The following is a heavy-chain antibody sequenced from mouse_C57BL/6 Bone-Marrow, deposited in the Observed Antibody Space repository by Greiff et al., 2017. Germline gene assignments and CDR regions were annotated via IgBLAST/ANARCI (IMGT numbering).Heavy chain of an antibody. Sequence: QVQLEESGPGLVAPSQSLSITCTVSGFSLTSYAIHWVRQPPGKGLEWLGVIWTGGGTTYNSALNSRLSISKDNSKSQVFLKMNSLQTDDTASYYCARNGGNSAGLAYWRQGTLVTVSA. D-gene: IGHD2-1*01. CDR2: IWTGGGT. CDR3: ARNGGNSAGLAY. CDR1: GFSLTSYA. J-gene: IGHJ3*01. V-gene: IGHV2-9-1*01.